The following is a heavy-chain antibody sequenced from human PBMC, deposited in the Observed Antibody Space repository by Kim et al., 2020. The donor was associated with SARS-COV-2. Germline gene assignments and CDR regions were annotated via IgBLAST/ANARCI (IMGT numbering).Heavy chain of an antibody. Sequence: SETLSLTCAVSGGSISSSNWWSWVRQPPGKGLEWIGEIYHSGSTNYNPSLKSRVTISVDKSKNQFSLKLSSVTAADTAVYYCARDGSGYGDYEDYWGQGTLVTVSS. D-gene: IGHD4-17*01. CDR1: GGSISSSNW. CDR2: IYHSGST. V-gene: IGHV4-4*02. CDR3: ARDGSGYGDYEDY. J-gene: IGHJ4*02.